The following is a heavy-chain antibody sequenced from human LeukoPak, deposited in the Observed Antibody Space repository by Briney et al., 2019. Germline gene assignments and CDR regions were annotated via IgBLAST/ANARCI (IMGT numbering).Heavy chain of an antibody. Sequence: SETLSLTCAVYGGSFSGYYWSWIRQPPGKGLEWIGEINHSGSTNYNPSLKSRVTISVDTSKNQFSLKLSSVTAADTAVYYCARSLYYYGSGSYYTRYYYYGMDVWGQGTTVTVSS. V-gene: IGHV4-34*01. CDR2: INHSGST. CDR1: GGSFSGYY. CDR3: ARSLYYYGSGSYYTRYYYYGMDV. D-gene: IGHD3-10*01. J-gene: IGHJ6*02.